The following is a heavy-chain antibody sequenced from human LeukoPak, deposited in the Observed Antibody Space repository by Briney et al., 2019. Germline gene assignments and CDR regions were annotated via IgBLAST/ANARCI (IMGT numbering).Heavy chain of an antibody. CDR3: AKSPSLKVLRYFDWLLLNYFDY. D-gene: IGHD3-9*01. CDR2: ISGSGGST. CDR1: GFTFSSYA. J-gene: IGHJ4*02. V-gene: IGHV3-23*01. Sequence: PGGSLRLSCAASGFTFSSYAMSRVRQAPGKGLEWVSAISGSGGSTYYADSVKGRFTISRDNSKNTLYPQMNSLRAEDTAVYYCAKSPSLKVLRYFDWLLLNYFDYWGQGTLVTVSS.